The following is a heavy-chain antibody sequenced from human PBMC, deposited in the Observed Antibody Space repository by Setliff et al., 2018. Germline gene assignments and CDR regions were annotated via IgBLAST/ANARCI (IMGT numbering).Heavy chain of an antibody. Sequence: GGSLRLSCTASGFTFGDYAMSWVRQAPGKGLEWVGFIRSKAYGGTTEYAASVKGRFTISRDDSKSIAYLQMNSLKTEDTAVYYCTRDINSYGYAEYFQHWGQGTLVTVSS. CDR1: GFTFGDYA. CDR2: IRSKAYGGTT. V-gene: IGHV3-49*04. CDR3: TRDINSYGYAEYFQH. J-gene: IGHJ1*01. D-gene: IGHD5-18*01.